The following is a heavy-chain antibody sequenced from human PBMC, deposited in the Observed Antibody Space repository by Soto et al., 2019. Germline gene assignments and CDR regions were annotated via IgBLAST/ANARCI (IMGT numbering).Heavy chain of an antibody. CDR1: GFTFSTYT. J-gene: IGHJ4*02. Sequence: GGSLRLSCSASGFTFSTYTMLWVRQDPGKGLEYVSAFSGHVGVASYADSVAGRVTISRDDPKNTLYLQMSSPGPEDTAVYYSVTGYSGGWHGMYWGQQSLVSTSS. V-gene: IGHV3-64D*06. D-gene: IGHD6-19*01. CDR2: FSGHVGVA. CDR3: VTGYSGGWHGMY.